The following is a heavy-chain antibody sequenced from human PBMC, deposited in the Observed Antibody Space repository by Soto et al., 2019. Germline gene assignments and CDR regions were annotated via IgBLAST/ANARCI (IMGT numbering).Heavy chain of an antibody. CDR1: GGSISSYY. V-gene: IGHV4-59*08. J-gene: IGHJ4*02. CDR3: ARHRCSGGSCYVDD. D-gene: IGHD2-15*01. Sequence: SETLSLTCTVSGGSISSYYWSWIRQPPGKGLEWIGYIYYSGSTNYNPSLKSRVTISVDTSKNQFSLKLSSVTAADTAVYYCARHRCSGGSCYVDDWGQGTLVTVSS. CDR2: IYYSGST.